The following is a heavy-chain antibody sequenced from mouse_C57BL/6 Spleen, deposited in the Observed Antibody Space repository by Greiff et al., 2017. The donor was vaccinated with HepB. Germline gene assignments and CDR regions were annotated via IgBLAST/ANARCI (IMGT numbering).Heavy chain of an antibody. CDR3: ARRDYDGNLFAY. CDR2: INSDGGST. V-gene: IGHV5-2*01. CDR1: EYEFPSHD. D-gene: IGHD2-3*01. J-gene: IGHJ3*01. Sequence: EVKLMESGGGLVQPGESLKLSCESNEYEFPSHDMSWVRKTPEKRLELVAAINSDGGSTYYPDTMERRFIISRDNTKKTLYLQMSSLRSEDTALYYCARRDYDGNLFAYWGQGALVTVSA.